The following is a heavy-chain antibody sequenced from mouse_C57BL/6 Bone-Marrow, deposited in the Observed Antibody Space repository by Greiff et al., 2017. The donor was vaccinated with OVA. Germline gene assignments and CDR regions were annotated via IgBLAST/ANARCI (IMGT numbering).Heavy chain of an antibody. CDR2: ISYDGSN. CDR3: ARETYYSNYGFAY. CDR1: GYSITSGYY. Sequence: EVHLVESGPGLVKPSQSLSLTCSVTGYSITSGYYWNWIRQFPGNKLEWMGYISYDGSNNYNPSLKNRISITRDTSKNQFFLKLNSVTTEDTATYYCARETYYSNYGFAYWGQGTLVTVSA. D-gene: IGHD2-5*01. V-gene: IGHV3-6*01. J-gene: IGHJ3*01.